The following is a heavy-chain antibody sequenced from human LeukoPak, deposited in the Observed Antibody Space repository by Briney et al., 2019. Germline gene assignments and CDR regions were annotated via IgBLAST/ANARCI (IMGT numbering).Heavy chain of an antibody. CDR2: IIPIFGTA. CDR1: GGTFSSYA. CDR3: AREEEDYDSSGYVD. Sequence: ASVKVSCKASGGTFSSYAISWVRQAPGQGLEWMGGIIPIFGTANYAQKFQGRVTITTDESTSTAYMELSSLRSEDTAVYYCAREEEDYDSSGYVDWGQGTLVTVSS. V-gene: IGHV1-69*05. D-gene: IGHD3-22*01. J-gene: IGHJ4*02.